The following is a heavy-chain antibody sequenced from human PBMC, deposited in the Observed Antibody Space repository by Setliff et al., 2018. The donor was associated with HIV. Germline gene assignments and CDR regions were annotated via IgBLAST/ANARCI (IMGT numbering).Heavy chain of an antibody. CDR2: IRYDGSNK. V-gene: IGHV3-30*02. Sequence: PGGSLRLSCAASGFTFSSYGMHWVRQAPGKGLEWVAFIRYDGSNKYYGDSVKGRFTISRDNSKNTLYVQMNSLRAEDTAVYYCARHDVVRGAIDNWGQGTLVTVSS. CDR3: ARHDVVRGAIDN. J-gene: IGHJ4*02. D-gene: IGHD3-10*01. CDR1: GFTFSSYG.